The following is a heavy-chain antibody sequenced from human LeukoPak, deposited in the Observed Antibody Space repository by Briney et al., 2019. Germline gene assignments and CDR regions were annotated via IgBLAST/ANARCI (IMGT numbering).Heavy chain of an antibody. CDR3: ARKSASGNYPLDY. V-gene: IGHV3-23*01. J-gene: IGHJ4*02. Sequence: PGGTLRLSCAASGFTFSSHGMDWVRQAPGKGLEWVSGISPSGDILYYADSVKGRFTISRDNAKNTVFLQMSSLRAEDTALYYCARKSASGNYPLDYWGQGTLVTVSS. D-gene: IGHD3-10*01. CDR2: ISPSGDIL. CDR1: GFTFSSHG.